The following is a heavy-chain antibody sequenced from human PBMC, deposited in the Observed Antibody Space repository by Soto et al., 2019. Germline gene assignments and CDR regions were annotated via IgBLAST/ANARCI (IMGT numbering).Heavy chain of an antibody. V-gene: IGHV3-30*03. CDR3: ASDDYGDYGGAH. Sequence: WGSLRLSCAASGFTFSSYGMHWVRQAPGKGLEWVAVISYDGSNKYYADSVKGRFTISRDNSKNTLYLQMNSLRAEDTAVYYCASDDYGDYGGAHWGQGTLVTVSS. CDR1: GFTFSSYG. J-gene: IGHJ4*02. CDR2: ISYDGSNK. D-gene: IGHD4-17*01.